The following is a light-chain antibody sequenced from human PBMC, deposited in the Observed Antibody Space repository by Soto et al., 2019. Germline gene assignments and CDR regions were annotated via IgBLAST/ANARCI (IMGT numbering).Light chain of an antibody. CDR1: SSNIGAGYD. J-gene: IGLJ2*01. CDR2: GNS. V-gene: IGLV1-40*01. CDR3: QSYDSSLSGSV. Sequence: QSALTQPPSVSGAPGQRVTIFCTGSSSNIGAGYDVHWYQQLPGTAPKLLIYGNSNRPSGVPDRFSGSKSGTSASLAITGLQAEDEADYYCQSYDSSLSGSVFGGGTKVTVL.